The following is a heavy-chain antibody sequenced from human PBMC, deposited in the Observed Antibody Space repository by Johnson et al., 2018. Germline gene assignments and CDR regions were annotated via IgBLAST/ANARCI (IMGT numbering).Heavy chain of an antibody. V-gene: IGHV3-73*01. CDR3: TRPTHYYDISGSYPLALDI. CDR1: GFTFSDSA. Sequence: VQLVQSGGGLVQPGGSLKLSCAASGFTFSDSAMHWVRQASGNGLEWVGRIRSKPNRYATAYAASVHGRLTIPRDDSKNTAYLQMNSLKTEDTAVYYCTRPTHYYDISGSYPLALDIWGQGTMVIVSS. J-gene: IGHJ3*02. D-gene: IGHD3-22*01. CDR2: IRSKPNRYAT.